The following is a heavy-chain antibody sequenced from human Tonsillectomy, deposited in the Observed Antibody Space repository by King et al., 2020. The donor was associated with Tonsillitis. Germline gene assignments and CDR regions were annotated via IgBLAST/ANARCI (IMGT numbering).Heavy chain of an antibody. D-gene: IGHD3-22*01. Sequence: VQLVESGGGLVKPGGSLRLSCAASGFTFSNAWMSWVRQAPGKGLEWVGRIKSKTDGGTTDYAAPVKGRFTISRDDSKNTLYLQMNSLKTEDTAVYYCTAYSASSGYSYFDYWGQGTLFTVSS. CDR1: GFTFSNAW. V-gene: IGHV3-15*01. J-gene: IGHJ4*02. CDR2: IKSKTDGGTT. CDR3: TAYSASSGYSYFDY.